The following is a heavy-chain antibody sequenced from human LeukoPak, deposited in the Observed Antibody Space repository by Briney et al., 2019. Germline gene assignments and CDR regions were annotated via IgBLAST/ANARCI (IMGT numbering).Heavy chain of an antibody. CDR2: INPNSGNT. Sequence: ASVKVSCKASGYTFTGYYMHWVRQAPGQGLEWMGWINPNSGNTNYAQKLQGRVTMTTDTSTSTAYMELRSLRSDDTAVYYCARDNYYDSSGPRPNFDYWGQGTLVTVSS. CDR3: ARDNYYDSSGPRPNFDY. CDR1: GYTFTGYY. J-gene: IGHJ4*02. V-gene: IGHV1-18*04. D-gene: IGHD3-22*01.